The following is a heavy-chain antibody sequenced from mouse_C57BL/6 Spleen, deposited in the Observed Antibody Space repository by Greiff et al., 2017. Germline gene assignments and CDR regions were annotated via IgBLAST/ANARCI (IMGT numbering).Heavy chain of an antibody. CDR2: IYPGSGST. CDR3: ARHAEGFDY. J-gene: IGHJ2*01. CDR1: GYTFTSYW. Sequence: QVQLQQPGAELVKPGASVKMSCKASGYTFTSYWITWVKQRPGQGLEWIGDIYPGSGSTSSNEKFKSKATLTVDTSSSTAYMQLSSLPSEDSAVYYCARHAEGFDYWGQGTTLTVSS. V-gene: IGHV1-55*01.